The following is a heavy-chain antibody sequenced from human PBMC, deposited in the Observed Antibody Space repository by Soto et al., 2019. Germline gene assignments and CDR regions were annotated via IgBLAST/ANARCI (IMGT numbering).Heavy chain of an antibody. CDR3: ARARTLLRKFDP. Sequence: PSETLSLTCTVSGGSISSGGYYWSWIRQHPGKGLEWIGYIYYSGSTYYNPSLKSRVTISVDTSKNQFSLKLSSVTAADTAVYYCARARTLLRKFDPWGQGTLVTVSS. V-gene: IGHV4-31*03. J-gene: IGHJ5*02. D-gene: IGHD2-15*01. CDR2: IYYSGST. CDR1: GGSISSGGYY.